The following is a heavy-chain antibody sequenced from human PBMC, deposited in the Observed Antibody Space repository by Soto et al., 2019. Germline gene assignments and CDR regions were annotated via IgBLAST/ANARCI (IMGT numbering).Heavy chain of an antibody. CDR2: IFYSGTT. CDR3: AILSAVPTSLHLDD. V-gene: IGHV4-39*01. Sequence: SETLSLTCTVSGDSISSGFYYWGWIRQHPGKGLEWIGSIFYSGTTYSNPSLKSRVTISVDTSKNQFSLKVPSVTAADTAVYYCAILSAVPTSLHLDDSGLGTPVTGSS. D-gene: IGHD4-17*01. J-gene: IGHJ4*02. CDR1: GDSISSGFYY.